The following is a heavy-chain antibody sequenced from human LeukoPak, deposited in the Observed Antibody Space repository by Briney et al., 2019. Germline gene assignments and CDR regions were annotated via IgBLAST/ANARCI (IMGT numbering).Heavy chain of an antibody. V-gene: IGHV4-34*01. J-gene: IGHJ6*03. D-gene: IGHD3-10*01. CDR3: ARGWDRGRYYYYYYMDV. CDR2: INHSGST. Sequence: SETLSLTCTVYGGSFSGYYWSWIRQPPGKGLEWIGEINHSGSTNYNPSLKSRVTISVDTSKNQFSLKLSSVTAADTAVYYCARGWDRGRYYYYYYMDVWGKGTTVTVSS. CDR1: GGSFSGYY.